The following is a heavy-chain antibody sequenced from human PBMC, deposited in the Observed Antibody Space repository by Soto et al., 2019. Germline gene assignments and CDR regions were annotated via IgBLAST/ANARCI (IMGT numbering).Heavy chain of an antibody. CDR2: IIRIFGTP. J-gene: IGHJ6*02. CDR3: ARQGNNEYYCYGMHG. CDR1: GGTFSSYA. Sequence: QVQLVQSGAEVKKPGSSVKVSCKASGGTFSSYAINWVRQAPGQGLEWMGGIIRIFGTPDYAQRYQVRVTITADESTSTDYEGLSSLRSEGTAVSYCARQGNNEYYCYGMHGWGQGTTVNVS. D-gene: IGHD1-1*01. V-gene: IGHV1-69*12.